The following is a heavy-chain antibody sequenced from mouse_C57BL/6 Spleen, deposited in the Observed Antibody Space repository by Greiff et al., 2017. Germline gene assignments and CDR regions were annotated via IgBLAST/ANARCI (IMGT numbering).Heavy chain of an antibody. Sequence: VQLQPSGAELVKPGASVKISCNASGYSFSSYWMNWVKQRPGKGLEWIGQIYPGDGDTNYNGKFKGKSTLTADKSSSTAYMQLSSLTSEDSAVYFCARSHIPTAFAYWGKGTLVTVSA. CDR3: ARSHIPTAFAY. D-gene: IGHD1-3*01. CDR1: GYSFSSYW. J-gene: IGHJ3*01. V-gene: IGHV1-80*01. CDR2: IYPGDGDT.